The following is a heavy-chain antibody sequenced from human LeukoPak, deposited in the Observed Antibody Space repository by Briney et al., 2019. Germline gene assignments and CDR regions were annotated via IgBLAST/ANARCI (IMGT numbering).Heavy chain of an antibody. CDR3: ARSYPTPDSSGNPYFQH. Sequence: SETLSLTCTVSGGSISSYDWSWIRQPPGKGLEWIGYIYYSGSTNYNPSLKSRVTISVDTSKNQFSLKLSSVTAADTAVYYCARSYPTPDSSGNPYFQHWGQGTLVTVSS. CDR1: GGSISSYD. CDR2: IYYSGST. J-gene: IGHJ1*01. V-gene: IGHV4-59*08. D-gene: IGHD3-22*01.